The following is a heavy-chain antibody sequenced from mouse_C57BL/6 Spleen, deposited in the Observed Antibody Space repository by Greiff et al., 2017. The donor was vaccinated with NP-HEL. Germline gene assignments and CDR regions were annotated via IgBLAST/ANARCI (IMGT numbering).Heavy chain of an antibody. CDR1: GFTFSDYG. D-gene: IGHD2-12*01. CDR3: ALDDSWFAY. Sequence: VKLMESGGGLVKPGGSLKLSCAASGFTFSDYGMHWVRQAPEKGLEWVAYISSGSSTIYYADTVKGRFTISRDNAKNTLCLQMTSLRSEDTAMYYCALDDSWFAYWGQGTLVTVSA. CDR2: ISSGSSTI. V-gene: IGHV5-17*01. J-gene: IGHJ3*01.